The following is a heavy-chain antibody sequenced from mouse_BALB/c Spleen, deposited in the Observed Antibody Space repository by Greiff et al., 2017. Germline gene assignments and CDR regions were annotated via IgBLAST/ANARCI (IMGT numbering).Heavy chain of an antibody. CDR2: IWSGGST. Sequence: VMLVESGPGLVQPSQSLSITCTVSGFSLTSYGVHWVRQSPGKGLEWLGVIWSGGSTDYNAAFISRLSISQDNSKSQVFFKMNSLQANDTAIYYCASQSHIYYGYDGWGFDYWGQGTTLTVSA. D-gene: IGHD2-2*01. CDR3: ASQSHIYYGYDGWGFDY. J-gene: IGHJ2*01. CDR1: GFSLTSYG. V-gene: IGHV2-2*02.